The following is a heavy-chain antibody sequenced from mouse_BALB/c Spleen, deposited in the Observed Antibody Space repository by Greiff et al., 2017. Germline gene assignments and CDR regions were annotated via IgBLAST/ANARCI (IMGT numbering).Heavy chain of an antibody. CDR3: VRQGYDYAMDY. J-gene: IGHJ4*01. CDR2: IRSKSNNYAT. CDR1: GFTFNTYA. V-gene: IGHV10-1*02. D-gene: IGHD3-1*01. Sequence: EVQVVESGGGLVQPKGSLKLSCAASGFTFNTYAMNWVRQAPGKGLEWVARIRSKSNNYATYYADSVKDRFTISRDDSQSMLYLQMNNLKTEDTAMYYCVRQGYDYAMDYWGQGTSVTVSS.